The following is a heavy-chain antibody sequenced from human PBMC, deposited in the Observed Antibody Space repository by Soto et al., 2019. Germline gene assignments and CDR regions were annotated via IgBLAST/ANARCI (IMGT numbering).Heavy chain of an antibody. CDR1: GGSMSSYY. D-gene: IGHD4-17*01. CDR2: IYYSGST. V-gene: IGHV4-59*01. J-gene: IGHJ6*02. Sequence: PSETLSLAYTVSGGSMSSYYWSWIRKPPGKGLEWIGYIYYSGSTNYNPSPKSRVTISVDTSKNQFSLKLTSVTAADTAVYYCARASMTTIAMDVWGRGTTVTVSS. CDR3: ARASMTTIAMDV.